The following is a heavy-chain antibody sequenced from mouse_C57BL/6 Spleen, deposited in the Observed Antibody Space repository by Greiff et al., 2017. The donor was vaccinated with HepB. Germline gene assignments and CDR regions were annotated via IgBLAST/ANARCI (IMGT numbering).Heavy chain of an antibody. V-gene: IGHV5-6*02. CDR3: ARRGPSDYGNYYFDY. Sequence: EVMLVESGGDLVKPGGSLKLSCAASGFTFSSYGMSWVRQTPDKRLEWVATISSGGSYTYYPDSVKGRFTISRDNAKNTLYLQMSSLKSEDTAMYYCARRGPSDYGNYYFDYWGQGTTLTVAS. D-gene: IGHD2-1*01. CDR1: GFTFSSYG. J-gene: IGHJ2*01. CDR2: ISSGGSYT.